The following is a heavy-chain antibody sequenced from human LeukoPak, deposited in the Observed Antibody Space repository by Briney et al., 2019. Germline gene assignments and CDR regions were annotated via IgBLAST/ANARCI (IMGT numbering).Heavy chain of an antibody. CDR3: AKDRGYSYGYDAFDI. J-gene: IGHJ3*02. Sequence: GGSLRLSCAASGFTFSSYAMSWVRQAPGKGLEWVSAISGSGGSTYYADSVKGRFTISRNNSKNTLYLQMNSLRAEDTAVYYCAKDRGYSYGYDAFDIWGQGTMVTVSS. D-gene: IGHD5-18*01. V-gene: IGHV3-23*01. CDR1: GFTFSSYA. CDR2: ISGSGGST.